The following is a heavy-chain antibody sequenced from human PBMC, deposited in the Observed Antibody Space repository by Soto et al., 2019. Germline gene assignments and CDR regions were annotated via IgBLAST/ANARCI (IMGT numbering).Heavy chain of an antibody. CDR2: ISGYNGNT. CDR3: VRSGSTGWGDDY. J-gene: IGHJ4*02. D-gene: IGHD6-25*01. Sequence: QVQLVQSGAEVKKPGASVKVSCKTSGYTFSTYGLNWVRQAPGQGRLEWMGWISGYNGNTSYAQNLQGRVTMTTDTSTSTGYLELRSLRSDHTAVYYCVRSGSTGWGDDYWGEGALVTVSS. V-gene: IGHV1-18*04. CDR1: GYTFSTYG.